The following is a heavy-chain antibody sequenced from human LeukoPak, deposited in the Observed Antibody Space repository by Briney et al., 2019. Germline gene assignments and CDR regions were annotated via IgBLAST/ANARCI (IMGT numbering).Heavy chain of an antibody. CDR3: ARWAQPYHYYYMDV. J-gene: IGHJ6*03. CDR2: ISSYNGNT. V-gene: IGHV1-18*01. Sequence: DSVTVSCTASGYTFTSYGISWVRQAPGQGLEWMGWISSYNGNTNYAQKLQGRVTMTTDTSTSTAYMELRSLRSDDTAVYYCARWAQPYHYYYMDVWGKGTTVTISS. CDR1: GYTFTSYG.